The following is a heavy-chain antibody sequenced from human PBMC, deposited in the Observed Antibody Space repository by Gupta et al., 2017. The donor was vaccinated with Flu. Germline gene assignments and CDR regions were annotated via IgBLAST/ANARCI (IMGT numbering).Heavy chain of an antibody. CDR3: FAGHYFGA. CDR2: IKHDGSEA. Sequence: DLEGRFVHPGGSLRLSCTASRFSFGGYWMNWVRRAPGKGMEWVANIKHDGSEAFYASAVKGRFTISRDSARNSVFLQMNNLRTEDAAVYYCFAGHYFGAWGQGTQVTVSS. D-gene: IGHD3-16*01. V-gene: IGHV3-7*01. CDR1: RFSFGGYW. J-gene: IGHJ4*02.